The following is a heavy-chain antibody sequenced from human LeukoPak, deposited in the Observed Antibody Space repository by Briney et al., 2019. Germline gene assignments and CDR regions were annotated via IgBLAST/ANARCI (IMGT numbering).Heavy chain of an antibody. CDR2: ISYSGST. Sequence: SETLSLTCTVSGDSIRSYDWSWIRQSPGKGLEWIGYISYSGSTNYNPSLKSRVTISVDTSKNQFSLNLSSVTAADTAVYFCARLSWPGRGSRFDPWGQGTLVTVSS. CDR1: GDSIRSYD. V-gene: IGHV4-59*01. J-gene: IGHJ5*02. CDR3: ARLSWPGRGSRFDP. D-gene: IGHD3-10*01.